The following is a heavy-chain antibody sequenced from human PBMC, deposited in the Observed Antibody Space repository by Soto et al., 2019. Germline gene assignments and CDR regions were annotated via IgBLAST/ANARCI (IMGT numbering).Heavy chain of an antibody. CDR3: ARDSSCSSHPLDY. Sequence: QVQLVESGGGVVQPGRSLRLSCAASGFTFSSYGMHWVRQAPGKGLEWVAVIWYDGSNKYYADSVKGRFTISRDNSKNTLYLQMNSLRAEDTAVYYCARDSSCSSHPLDYWGQGTLVTVSS. CDR2: IWYDGSNK. D-gene: IGHD3-22*01. J-gene: IGHJ4*02. CDR1: GFTFSSYG. V-gene: IGHV3-33*01.